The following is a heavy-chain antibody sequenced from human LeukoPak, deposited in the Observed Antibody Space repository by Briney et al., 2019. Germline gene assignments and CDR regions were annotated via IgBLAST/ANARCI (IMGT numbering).Heavy chain of an antibody. V-gene: IGHV4-59*01. D-gene: IGHD6-13*01. CDR2: IHYSGST. CDR3: AKSGPAASTAGLFDY. Sequence: SETLSLTCTGSGGSISSYYWIWIRQPPGTRLPSIGYIHYSGSTNHNPSLKSRVTMSIDTSKNQFSLRLSSVTAADTAVYYCAKSGPAASTAGLFDYWGQGTLVTVSS. J-gene: IGHJ4*02. CDR1: GGSISSYY.